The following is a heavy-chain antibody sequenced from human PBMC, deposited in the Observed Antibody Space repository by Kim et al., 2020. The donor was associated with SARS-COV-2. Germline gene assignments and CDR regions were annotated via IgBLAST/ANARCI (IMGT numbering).Heavy chain of an antibody. V-gene: IGHV1-18*01. J-gene: IGHJ5*02. D-gene: IGHD2-15*01. CDR1: GYTFTSYG. Sequence: ASVKVSCKASGYTFTSYGISWVRQAPGQGLEWMGWISAYNGNTNYAQKLQGRVTMTTDTSTSTAYMELRSLRSDDTAVYYCALVGIRPIDGNWFDPWGQGTLVTVSS. CDR3: ALVGIRPIDGNWFDP. CDR2: ISAYNGNT.